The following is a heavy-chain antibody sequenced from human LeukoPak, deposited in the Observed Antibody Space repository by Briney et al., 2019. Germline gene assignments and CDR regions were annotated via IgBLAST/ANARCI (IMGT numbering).Heavy chain of an antibody. CDR1: GFTFGDYA. CDR2: IRSKAYGGTT. D-gene: IGHD2-2*01. CDR3: TKSIVVVPAVPDY. Sequence: GGPLRLSCTASGFTFGDYAMSWFRQAPGKGLEWVGFIRSKAYGGTTEYAASVKGRFTISRDDSKSIAYLQMNSLKTEDTAVYYCTKSIVVVPAVPDYWGQGTLVTVSS. V-gene: IGHV3-49*03. J-gene: IGHJ4*02.